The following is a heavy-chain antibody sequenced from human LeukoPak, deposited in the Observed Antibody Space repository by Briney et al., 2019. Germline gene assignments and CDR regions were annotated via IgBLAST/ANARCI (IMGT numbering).Heavy chain of an antibody. CDR1: GFTFSSYA. V-gene: IGHV3-23*01. Sequence: GGSLRLSCAASGFTFSSYAMTWVRQAPGKGLEWVSAISGSGGSTYYADSVKGRFTISRDNSKNTLYLQMNSLRAEDTAVYYCAKDSEYSSSFDYWGQGTLVTVSS. D-gene: IGHD6-6*01. J-gene: IGHJ4*02. CDR2: ISGSGGST. CDR3: AKDSEYSSSFDY.